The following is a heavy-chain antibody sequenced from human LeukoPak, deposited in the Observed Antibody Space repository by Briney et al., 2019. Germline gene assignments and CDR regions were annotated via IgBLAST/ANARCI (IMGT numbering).Heavy chain of an antibody. V-gene: IGHV3-33*01. CDR2: LWYDGTNK. CDR1: GFSFSRHG. CDR3: ARGYSTSHYYLDV. D-gene: IGHD2/OR15-2a*01. Sequence: QPGGSLRLSCEASGFSFSRHGMHWVRQAPGKGLEWLALLWYDGTNKYYADSVGGRFSISRDNSRNTLYLEMSSLRADDTAVYYCARGYSTSHYYLDVWGKGTTVTVSS. J-gene: IGHJ6*03.